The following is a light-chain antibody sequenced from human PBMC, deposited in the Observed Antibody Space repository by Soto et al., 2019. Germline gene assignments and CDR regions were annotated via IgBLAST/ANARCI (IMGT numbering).Light chain of an antibody. CDR3: QPFNSYPFT. CDR1: QGIHYY. J-gene: IGKJ4*02. V-gene: IGKV1-9*01. Sequence: DFQLTQSPSFLSASVGDRVTITCRASQGIHYYLSWYQQKPGKAPKFLNYAASTLQSGVPSRFSSSGCGTEFALTISSLQPDDFAAYHCQPFNSYPFTFGGGTKVDIK. CDR2: AAS.